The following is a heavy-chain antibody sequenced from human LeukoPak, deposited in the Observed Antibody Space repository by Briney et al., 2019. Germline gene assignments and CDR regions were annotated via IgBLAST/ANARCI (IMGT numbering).Heavy chain of an antibody. CDR1: GGSISSSSYY. V-gene: IGHV4-39*07. CDR3: ARVPTVTFFDY. Sequence: PSQTLSLTCTVSGGSISSSSYYWGWIRQPPGKGLEWIGTIYYSGSTYYNPSLKSRVTISVDTSKNQFSLKLSSVTAADTAVYYCARVPTVTFFDYWGQGTLVTVSS. D-gene: IGHD4-17*01. J-gene: IGHJ4*02. CDR2: IYYSGST.